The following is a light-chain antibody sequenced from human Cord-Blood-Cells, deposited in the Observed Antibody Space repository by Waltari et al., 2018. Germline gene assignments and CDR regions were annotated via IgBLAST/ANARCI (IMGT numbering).Light chain of an antibody. CDR2: EDN. J-gene: IGLJ3*02. Sequence: NFMLTQPHSVSESPGKTVTISCTGSSGSIASNYVQWYQQRPGSAPTTVIYEDNQRPSGVPERFSGASDSSSNSASLTISGLKTGDGADYYCQSYDSSNQVVGGGTKLTVL. CDR3: QSYDSSNQV. V-gene: IGLV6-57*02. CDR1: SGSIASNY.